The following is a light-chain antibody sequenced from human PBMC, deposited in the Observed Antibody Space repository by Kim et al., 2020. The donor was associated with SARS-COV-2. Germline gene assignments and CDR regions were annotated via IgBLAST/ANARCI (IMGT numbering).Light chain of an antibody. V-gene: IGKV3-20*01. J-gene: IGKJ2*02. CDR2: CAS. Sequence: LSPGERDTRTCSARQSVSGSYLAWYQQKPGEAPRLLIYCASSRATGIPDRFSGSGWGTEVTITISRLEPEEYAVDYCQQYGSSRTFGQGTKLEI. CDR3: QQYGSSRT. CDR1: QSVSGSY.